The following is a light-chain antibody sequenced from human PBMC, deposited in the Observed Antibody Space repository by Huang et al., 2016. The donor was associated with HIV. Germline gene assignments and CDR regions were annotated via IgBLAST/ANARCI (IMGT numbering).Light chain of an antibody. V-gene: IGKV1-12*01. CDR1: QGISSC. CDR3: QQANSFPLIT. Sequence: DIQMTQSPSFLSASVGDRVTINCRASQGISSCVAWYQQKPGKAPKLLIYAASSLQSGVPTRFSGSGSGTDFSLTISDLQPDDFATYFCQQANSFPLITFGQGTRLDIK. CDR2: AAS. J-gene: IGKJ5*01.